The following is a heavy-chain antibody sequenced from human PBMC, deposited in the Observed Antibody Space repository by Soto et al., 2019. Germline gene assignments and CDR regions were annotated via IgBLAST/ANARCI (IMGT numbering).Heavy chain of an antibody. J-gene: IGHJ5*01. D-gene: IGHD3-10*01. CDR2: ISSGSSYI. V-gene: IGHV3-21*01. CDR1: GFTFSTYT. CDR3: ARDILSGGAYPDS. Sequence: PGGSLRLSCAASGFTFSTYTMNWVRQAPGKGLEWISSISSGSSYIYYAGSVKGRFTISRDNAKNSLFLQMHSLRADDTAVYYCARDILSGGAYPDSWGQGTKVTVSS.